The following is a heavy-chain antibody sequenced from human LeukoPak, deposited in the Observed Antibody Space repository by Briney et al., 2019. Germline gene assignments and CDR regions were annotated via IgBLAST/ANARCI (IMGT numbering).Heavy chain of an antibody. V-gene: IGHV3-7*03. CDR1: GFTFSGFW. D-gene: IGHD6-6*01. J-gene: IGHJ3*01. CDR2: INSDGSEG. Sequence: GGSLRLSCAVSGFTFSGFWMSWSRQAPGKGLEWVASINSDGSEGYYADVVKGRFTISRDNAKNSLYLQINSLRAEDTAVYYCARSLYSSSSSVWGQGTMVTVSS. CDR3: ARSLYSSSSSV.